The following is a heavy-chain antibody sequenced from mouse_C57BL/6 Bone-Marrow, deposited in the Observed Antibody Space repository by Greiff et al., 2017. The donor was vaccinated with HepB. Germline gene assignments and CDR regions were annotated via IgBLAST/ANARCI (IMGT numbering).Heavy chain of an antibody. D-gene: IGHD2-4*01. CDR3: ARVGDYDYFDY. J-gene: IGHJ2*01. Sequence: VQLQQSGPELVKPGASVKISCKASGYTFTDSSIHWVKQRPGQGLVWIGWIFPGSGSTYYNEKFKGKATLTVDKSSSTAYMWLSSLTSEDSAVYFYARVGDYDYFDYWGQGTTLTVSS. CDR1: GYTFTDSS. CDR2: IFPGSGST. V-gene: IGHV1-75*01.